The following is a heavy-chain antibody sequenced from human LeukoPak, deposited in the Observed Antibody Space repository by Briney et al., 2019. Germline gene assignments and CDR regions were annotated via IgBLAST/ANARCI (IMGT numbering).Heavy chain of an antibody. CDR3: ARGGGYSYGSFDY. D-gene: IGHD5-18*01. CDR1: GFTFSSYA. J-gene: IGHJ4*02. CDR2: ISGSGDST. Sequence: GASLRLFCAASGFTFSSYAMSWVRQAPGKGLEWVSAISGSGDSTYYADSVKGRFTISRDNAKNTLYLQMNSLRAEDTAVYYCARGGGYSYGSFDYWGQGTLVTVSS. V-gene: IGHV3-23*01.